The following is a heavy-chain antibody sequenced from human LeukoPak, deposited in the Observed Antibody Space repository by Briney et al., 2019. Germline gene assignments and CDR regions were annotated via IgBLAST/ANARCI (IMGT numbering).Heavy chain of an antibody. CDR3: AKGGYYYGSGSPDLLDYFDY. CDR1: GFTFDDYA. V-gene: IGHV3-9*01. J-gene: IGHJ4*02. CDR2: ISWNSGSI. D-gene: IGHD3-10*01. Sequence: GGSLRLSCAASGFTFDDYAMHWVRQAPGKGLEWVSGISWNSGSIGYADSVKGRFTISRDNAKNSLYLQMNSLRAEDTALYYCAKGGYYYGSGSPDLLDYFDYCGQGTLVTVSS.